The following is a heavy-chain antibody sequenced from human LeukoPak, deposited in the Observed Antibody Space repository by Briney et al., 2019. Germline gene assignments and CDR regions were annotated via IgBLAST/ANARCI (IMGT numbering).Heavy chain of an antibody. Sequence: PGGSLRLSCAASGFTFSSYGMSWVRQAPGKGLEWVSAISGSGGSTYYADSVKGRFTISRDNSKNTLYLQMNSLRAEDTAVYYCGLAGTGGIDYWGQGTLATVSS. CDR3: GLAGTGGIDY. CDR1: GFTFSSYG. CDR2: ISGSGGST. J-gene: IGHJ4*02. D-gene: IGHD6-19*01. V-gene: IGHV3-23*01.